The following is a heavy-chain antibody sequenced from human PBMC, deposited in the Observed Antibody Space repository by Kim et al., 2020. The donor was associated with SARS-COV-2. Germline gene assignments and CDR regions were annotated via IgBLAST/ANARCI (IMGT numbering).Heavy chain of an antibody. D-gene: IGHD3-10*01. CDR3: AKVKSRPGVY. Sequence: GGSLRLSCAASGFTFSSYAMSWVRQAPGKGLEWVSAISVSGGSTYYADSVMGRFTISSDNSKNTLYLQMNSLRAEDTAVYYCAKVKSRPGVYWGQGTLVTVSS. J-gene: IGHJ4*02. CDR1: GFTFSSYA. CDR2: ISVSGGST. V-gene: IGHV3-23*01.